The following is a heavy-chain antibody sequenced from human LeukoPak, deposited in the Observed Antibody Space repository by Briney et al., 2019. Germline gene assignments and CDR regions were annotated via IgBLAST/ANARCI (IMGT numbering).Heavy chain of an antibody. J-gene: IGHJ4*02. D-gene: IGHD3-22*01. CDR2: IKQDGSEK. CDR1: GFTFSSYW. Sequence: GGSLRLSCAASGFTFSSYWMSWVRQAPGKGLEWVANIKQDGSEKYYVDSVKGRFTISRDNAKNSLYLQMNSLRAEDTAVYYCARGSKSSGQVPFDYWGQGTLVTVSS. V-gene: IGHV3-7*01. CDR3: ARGSKSSGQVPFDY.